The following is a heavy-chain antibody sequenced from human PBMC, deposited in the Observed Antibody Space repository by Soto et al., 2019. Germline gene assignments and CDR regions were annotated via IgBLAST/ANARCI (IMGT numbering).Heavy chain of an antibody. CDR1: GYTFTSYG. Sequence: ASVKVSCKASGYTFTSYGIHWVRQAPGQRLEWMGWINAANGDTRYSPKFQGRVTITRDTSASTAYMELSSLRSEDTAVYYCVRRHVSATGIDWFDPWGQGTLVTVSS. CDR2: INAANGDT. J-gene: IGHJ5*02. D-gene: IGHD6-13*01. V-gene: IGHV1-3*01. CDR3: VRRHVSATGIDWFDP.